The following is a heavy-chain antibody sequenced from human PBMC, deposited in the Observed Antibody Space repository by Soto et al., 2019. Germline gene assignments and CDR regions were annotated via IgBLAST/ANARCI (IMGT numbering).Heavy chain of an antibody. J-gene: IGHJ6*02. V-gene: IGHV1-18*04. CDR2: ISAYNGNT. CDR3: ARDPSGSYYDYYYYGMDV. CDR1: GYTFTSYG. Sequence: ASVKVSCKASGYTFTSYGISWVRQAPGQGLEWMGWISAYNGNTNYAQKLQGRVTMTTDTSTSTAYMELRSLRSDDTAVYYCARDPSGSYYDYYYYGMDVWGQGTTVTVSS. D-gene: IGHD1-26*01.